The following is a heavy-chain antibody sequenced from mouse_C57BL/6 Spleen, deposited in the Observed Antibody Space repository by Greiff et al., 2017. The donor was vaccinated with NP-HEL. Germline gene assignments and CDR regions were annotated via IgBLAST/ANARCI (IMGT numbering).Heavy chain of an antibody. V-gene: IGHV1-61*01. D-gene: IGHD2-1*01. CDR3: ARRIYYGNSYFDY. CDR1: GYTFTSYW. J-gene: IGHJ2*01. CDR2: IYPSDSET. Sequence: QVQLQQPGAELVRPGSSVKLSCKASGYTFTSYWMDWVKQRPGQGLEWIGNIYPSDSETHYNQKFKDKATLTVDKSSSTAYMQLSSLTSEDSAVYYCARRIYYGNSYFDYWGQGTTLTVSS.